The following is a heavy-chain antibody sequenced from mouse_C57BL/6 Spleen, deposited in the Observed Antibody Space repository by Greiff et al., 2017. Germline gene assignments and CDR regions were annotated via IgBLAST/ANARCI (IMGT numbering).Heavy chain of an antibody. CDR3: ARRDYYGSSYYAMDY. Sequence: VQLKESGPELVKPGASVKISCKASGYSFTGYYMNWVKQSPEKSLEWIGEINPSTGGTTYNQKFKAKATLTVDKSSSTAYMQRKSLTSEDSAVYYCARRDYYGSSYYAMDYWGQGTSVTVSS. J-gene: IGHJ4*01. CDR2: INPSTGGT. D-gene: IGHD1-1*01. CDR1: GYSFTGYY. V-gene: IGHV1-42*01.